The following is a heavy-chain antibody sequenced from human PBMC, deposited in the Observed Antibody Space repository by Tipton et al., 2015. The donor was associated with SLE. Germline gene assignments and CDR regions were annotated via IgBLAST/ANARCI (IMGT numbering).Heavy chain of an antibody. CDR1: GFSVSSNY. CDR3: AKDGIVVVIAILDY. CDR2: LYNSGSK. V-gene: IGHV3-53*01. Sequence: SLRLSCAASGFSVSSNYMNWVRQAPGKGLEWVSVLYNSGSKYYADSVKGRFTISRDNSKNTLYLQMNSLRAEDTAVYYCAKDGIVVVIAILDYWGQGTLVTVSS. J-gene: IGHJ4*02. D-gene: IGHD2-21*01.